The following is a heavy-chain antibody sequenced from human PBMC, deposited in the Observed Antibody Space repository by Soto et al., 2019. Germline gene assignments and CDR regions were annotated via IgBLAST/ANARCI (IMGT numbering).Heavy chain of an antibody. CDR2: IYYSGST. CDR3: ARGKSIRTLGYCSSTSCPKYYYGMDV. J-gene: IGHJ6*02. V-gene: IGHV4-30-4*01. D-gene: IGHD2-2*01. CDR1: GGSISSGDYY. Sequence: SETLSLTCTVSGGSISSGDYYWSWIRQPPGKGLEWIGYIYYSGSTYYNPSLKSRVTISVDTSKNQFSLKLSSVTAADTAVYYCARGKSIRTLGYCSSTSCPKYYYGMDVWCQGTTVT.